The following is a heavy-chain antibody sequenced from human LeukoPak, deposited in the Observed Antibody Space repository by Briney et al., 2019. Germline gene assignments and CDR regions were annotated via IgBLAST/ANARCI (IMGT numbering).Heavy chain of an antibody. V-gene: IGHV4-38-2*02. Sequence: SETLSLTCTVSGYSISSGYYWGWIRQPPGKGLGWIGSIYHSGSTYYNPSLKSRVTISVDTSKNQFSLKLSSVTAADTAVYYCARDEGGYCSSTSCLDWFDPWGQGTLVTFSS. CDR1: GYSISSGYY. CDR3: ARDEGGYCSSTSCLDWFDP. D-gene: IGHD2-2*01. CDR2: IYHSGST. J-gene: IGHJ5*02.